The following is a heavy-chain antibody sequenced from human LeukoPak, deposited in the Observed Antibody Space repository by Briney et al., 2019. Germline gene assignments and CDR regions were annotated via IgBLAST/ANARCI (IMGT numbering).Heavy chain of an antibody. CDR1: GFTFSSYA. Sequence: GGSLRLSCAASGFTFSSYAMHWVRQAPGKGLEWLAVISYDGSNKYYADSVKGRFTISRDNSKNTLYLQMNSLRAEDTAVYYCAKNPTTCSSTSCYYYMDVWGKGTTVTVSS. CDR3: AKNPTTCSSTSCYYYMDV. CDR2: ISYDGSNK. V-gene: IGHV3-30-3*02. J-gene: IGHJ6*03. D-gene: IGHD2-2*01.